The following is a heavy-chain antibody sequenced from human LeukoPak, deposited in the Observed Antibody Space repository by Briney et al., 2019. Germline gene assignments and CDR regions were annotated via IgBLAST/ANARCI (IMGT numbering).Heavy chain of an antibody. V-gene: IGHV4-30-2*01. CDR2: IYHSGST. D-gene: IGHD1-26*01. J-gene: IGHJ5*02. CDR1: GGSISSGGYS. Sequence: TLSLTCAVSGGSISSGGYSWSWIRQPPGKGLEWIGYIYHSGSTYYNPSLKSRVTISVDRSKNQFSLKLSSVTAADTAVYYCARAAPSGSYYDWFDPWGQGTLVTVSS. CDR3: ARAAPSGSYYDWFDP.